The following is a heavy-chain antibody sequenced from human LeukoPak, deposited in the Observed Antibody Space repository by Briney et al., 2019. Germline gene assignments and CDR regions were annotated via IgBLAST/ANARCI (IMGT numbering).Heavy chain of an antibody. V-gene: IGHV4-39*01. J-gene: IGHJ4*02. D-gene: IGHD3-22*01. CDR3: ARQSYYYDSSGYFDY. CDR2: IYYSEST. Sequence: PSETLSLTCTVSDXSISSSSAYWGWIRQPPGKGLEWIGSIYYSESTYYNPSLKSRVTISVDSSKNQFPLKLSSVTAADTAVYYCARQSYYYDSSGYFDYWGQGTLVTVSS. CDR1: DXSISSSSAY.